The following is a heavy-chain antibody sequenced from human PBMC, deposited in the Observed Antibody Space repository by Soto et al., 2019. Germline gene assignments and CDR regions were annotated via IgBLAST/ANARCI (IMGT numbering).Heavy chain of an antibody. V-gene: IGHV3-21*01. CDR1: GFIFGTHS. CDR2: ISSSSRYI. Sequence: EVQLVESGGGLVKPGGSLRLSCAASGFIFGTHSMNWVRQAPGKGLQWVSSISSSSRYIYYADSVRGRFTISRDNANNSPYLQMNSLRAEDPAVYYCARVLTGTAYSFDDWGQGTLVTVSS. CDR3: ARVLTGTAYSFDD. D-gene: IGHD1-7*01. J-gene: IGHJ4*02.